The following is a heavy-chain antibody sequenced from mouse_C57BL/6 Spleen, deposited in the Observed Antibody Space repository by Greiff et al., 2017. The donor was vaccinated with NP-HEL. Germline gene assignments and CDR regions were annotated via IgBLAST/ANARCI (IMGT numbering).Heavy chain of an antibody. CDR1: GFTFSDYG. CDR3: ARRDY. Sequence: EVQLVESGGGFVKPGGSLKLSCAASGFTFSDYGMHWVRQAPEKGLEWVAYISSGSSTIYYADKVNGRLTSSRDNAMHTLFRQMTILRSEDTAMYYCARRDYWGQGTTLTVAS. CDR2: ISSGSSTI. J-gene: IGHJ2*01. V-gene: IGHV5-17*01.